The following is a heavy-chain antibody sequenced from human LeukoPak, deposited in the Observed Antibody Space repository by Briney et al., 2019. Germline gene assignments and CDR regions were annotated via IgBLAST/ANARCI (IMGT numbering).Heavy chain of an antibody. V-gene: IGHV4-34*01. CDR1: GGSFSGYY. Sequence: PSETLSLTCAVYGGSFSGYYWSWIRQPPGKGLEWIGEINHSGSTNYNPSLKSRVTISVDTSKNQFSLKLSSVTAADTAVYYCARRPIAARLSRPYYYMDVWGKGTTVTVSS. J-gene: IGHJ6*03. D-gene: IGHD6-6*01. CDR3: ARRPIAARLSRPYYYMDV. CDR2: INHSGST.